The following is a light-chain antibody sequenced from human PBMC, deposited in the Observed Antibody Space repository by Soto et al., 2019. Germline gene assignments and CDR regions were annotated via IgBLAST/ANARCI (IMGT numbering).Light chain of an antibody. CDR1: QSISSY. Sequence: AQSLSSLSAWGLEGPNMXGRASQSISSYLNWYQQKPGKAPKLLIYAASSLQSGVPSRFSGSGSGTDFTLTISSLQPEDFATYYCQQSYSTPRTFGQGTKVDI. V-gene: IGKV1-39*01. CDR3: QQSYSTPRT. CDR2: AAS. J-gene: IGKJ1*01.